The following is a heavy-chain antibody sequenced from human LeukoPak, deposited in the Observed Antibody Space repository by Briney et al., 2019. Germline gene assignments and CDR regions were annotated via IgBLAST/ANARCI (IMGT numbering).Heavy chain of an antibody. D-gene: IGHD3-10*01. CDR1: GGTFSSYA. V-gene: IGHV1-69*04. J-gene: IGHJ4*02. CDR2: IIPIVGIT. CDR3: ARSQTSGASVWDY. Sequence: SVKVSCKASGGTFSSYAIIWVRQAPGQGLVWMGRIIPIVGITNYAQKFQGRVTITADRSTSTAYMELSSLRSEDTALYYYARSQTSGASVWDYWGQGTLVTVSS.